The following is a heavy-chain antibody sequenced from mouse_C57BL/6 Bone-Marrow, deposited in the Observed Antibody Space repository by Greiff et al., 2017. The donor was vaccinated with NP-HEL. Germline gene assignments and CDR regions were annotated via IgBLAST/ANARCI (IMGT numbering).Heavy chain of an antibody. Sequence: DVKLVESGGGLVKPGGSLKLSCAASGFTFSSYAMSWVRQTPEKRLEWVATISDGGSYTYYPENVKGRFTISRDNAKNNLYLQMSQLKSEDTAMYYCARVQLRLYFDYWGQGTTLTVSS. CDR3: ARVQLRLYFDY. D-gene: IGHD3-2*02. CDR1: GFTFSSYA. J-gene: IGHJ2*01. V-gene: IGHV5-4*03. CDR2: ISDGGSYT.